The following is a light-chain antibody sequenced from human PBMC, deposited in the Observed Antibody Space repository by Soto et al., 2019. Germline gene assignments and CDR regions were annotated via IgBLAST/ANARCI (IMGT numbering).Light chain of an antibody. V-gene: IGKV1-9*01. J-gene: IGKJ5*01. Sequence: IQLTQSTSSLSAVVGDRVIITCRASQGISSNLAWYQQKPGNAPKLLIYAASTLQSGVSSRFSGSGSGTDFTLTISSLQPEDFATYYCQQLHTYPITFGQGTRLEIE. CDR3: QQLHTYPIT. CDR2: AAS. CDR1: QGISSN.